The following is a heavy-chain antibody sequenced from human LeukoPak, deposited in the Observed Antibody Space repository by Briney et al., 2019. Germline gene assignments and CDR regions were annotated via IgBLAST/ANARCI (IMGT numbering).Heavy chain of an antibody. J-gene: IGHJ4*02. D-gene: IGHD3-22*01. CDR3: ARDGSSSYYFHFDY. Sequence: GGSLRLSCAASGFTVSSNYMSWVRQAPGKGLEWVSVIYSGGSTYYADSVKGRFTISRDNSKNTLYLQMNNLRAEDTAVYYCARDGSSSYYFHFDYWGQGTLVTVSS. CDR2: IYSGGST. CDR1: GFTVSSNY. V-gene: IGHV3-66*01.